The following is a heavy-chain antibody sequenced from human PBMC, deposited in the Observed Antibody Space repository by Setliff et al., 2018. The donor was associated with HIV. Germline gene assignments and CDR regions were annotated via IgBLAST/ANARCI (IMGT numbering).Heavy chain of an antibody. CDR3: ARRGGIAVAGRGVTRGFDI. Sequence: SETLSLTCTISGGSISNSDYYWGWIRRPPGKGLEWIGSIYYSGTTYYNASLKSRVTMSVDTSTNQFFLKLNSVTAADTAVYYCARRGGIAVAGRGVTRGFDIWGQGTSVTVSS. D-gene: IGHD6-19*01. CDR1: GGSISNSDYY. J-gene: IGHJ3*02. V-gene: IGHV4-39*01. CDR2: IYYSGTT.